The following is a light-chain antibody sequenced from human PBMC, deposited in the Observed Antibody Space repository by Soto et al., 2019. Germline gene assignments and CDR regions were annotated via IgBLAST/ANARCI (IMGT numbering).Light chain of an antibody. V-gene: IGKV3-11*01. CDR1: QSVSNNY. CDR2: DAS. CDR3: QQRSNW. J-gene: IGKJ1*01. Sequence: ELVLTQSPGTLSLSPGERATLSCRASQSVSNNYLAWYQQKPGQAPRLLIYDASNRATGIPARFSGSGSGTDFTLTISSLEPEDFAVYYCQQRSNWFGQGTKVDIK.